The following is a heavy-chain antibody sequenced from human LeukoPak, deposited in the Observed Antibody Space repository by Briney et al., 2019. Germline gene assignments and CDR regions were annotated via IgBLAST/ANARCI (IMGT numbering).Heavy chain of an antibody. D-gene: IGHD3-22*01. CDR1: GGSISSSSYY. CDR3: ARHGDYYDSSGPGGNFDY. J-gene: IGHJ4*02. Sequence: SETLSLTCTVSGGSISSSSYYWGWIRQPPGKGLEWIGSIYYSGSTYYNPPLKSRVTISVDTSKNQFSLELSSVTAADTAVYYCARHGDYYDSSGPGGNFDYWGQGTLVTVSS. CDR2: IYYSGST. V-gene: IGHV4-39*01.